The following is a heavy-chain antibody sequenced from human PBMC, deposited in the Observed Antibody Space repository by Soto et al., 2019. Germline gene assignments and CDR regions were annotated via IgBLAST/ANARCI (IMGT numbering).Heavy chain of an antibody. Sequence: SETLSLTCTVSGGSVTSDEDYWTWIRQSPGKGLEWIGYISNSGSTGYNPSLKTRLSMSVDRSKNQFTLRLTSVTAADTAAYFCATESGSTYGYFDHWGQGTQVTVSS. CDR2: ISNSGST. CDR3: ATESGSTYGYFDH. V-gene: IGHV4-30-4*01. D-gene: IGHD5-18*01. J-gene: IGHJ4*02. CDR1: GGSVTSDEDY.